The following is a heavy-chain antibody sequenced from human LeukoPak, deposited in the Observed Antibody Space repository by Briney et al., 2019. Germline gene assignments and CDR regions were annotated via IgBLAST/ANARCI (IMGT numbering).Heavy chain of an antibody. CDR3: ARQGRWEAFQH. D-gene: IGHD1-26*01. J-gene: IGHJ1*01. Sequence: KPSETLSLTCTVSGGSISSSSYYWGWIRQPPGKGLEWIGSIYYSGSTYYNPSLKSRVTISVDTSKNQFSLKLSSVTAADTAVYYCARQGRWEAFQHWGQGTLVTVSS. CDR1: GGSISSSSYY. CDR2: IYYSGST. V-gene: IGHV4-39*01.